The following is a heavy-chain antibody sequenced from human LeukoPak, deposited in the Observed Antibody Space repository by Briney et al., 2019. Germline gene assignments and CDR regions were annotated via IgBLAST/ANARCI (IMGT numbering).Heavy chain of an antibody. CDR1: GGTFDNSA. Sequence: GASVKVSCKASGGTFDNSAINWVRQAPGQGLEWMGRIIPILNIPTYAQKLQGRVTIAADKSTSTAYMELSSLRSDDTAVYYCAREKMEVGYYGLDVWGQGTTVTVSS. V-gene: IGHV1-69*04. D-gene: IGHD1-1*01. CDR3: AREKMEVGYYGLDV. CDR2: IIPILNIP. J-gene: IGHJ6*02.